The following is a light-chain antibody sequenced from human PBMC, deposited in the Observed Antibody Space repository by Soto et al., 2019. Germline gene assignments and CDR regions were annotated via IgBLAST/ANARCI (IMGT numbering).Light chain of an antibody. CDR2: EVS. J-gene: IGLJ1*01. V-gene: IGLV2-14*01. CDR1: ISDVGGYNY. Sequence: QSALTAPSSLSVSPGQSLTISCTGTISDVGGYNYVSWYQQHPGKAPRLIIYEVSNRPSGVSNRFSGSKSGNTASLTISGLQAEDEAHYYCSSYTSSSPYVFGTGTKVNVL. CDR3: SSYTSSSPYV.